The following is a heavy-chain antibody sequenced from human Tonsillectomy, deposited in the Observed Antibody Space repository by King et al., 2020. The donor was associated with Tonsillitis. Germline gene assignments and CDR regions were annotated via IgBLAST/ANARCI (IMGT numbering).Heavy chain of an antibody. CDR3: ARTAGTDY. CDR1: GYTFTNYD. V-gene: IGHV1-8*02. Sequence: VQLVESGAEVKKPGASVKVSCKASGYTFTNYDINWVRQATGQGLEGMGWMNPASGNAGYAQKFHDRVTMTRNTSISTAYMELNSQRSEDTAVYYCARTAGTDYWGQGTLVTVSS. J-gene: IGHJ4*02. CDR2: MNPASGNA. D-gene: IGHD6-19*01.